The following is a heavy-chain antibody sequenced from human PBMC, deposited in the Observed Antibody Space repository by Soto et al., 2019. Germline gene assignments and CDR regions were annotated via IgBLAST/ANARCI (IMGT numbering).Heavy chain of an antibody. D-gene: IGHD3-10*01. CDR2: ISAYNGNT. CDR3: ARDGAYYYGSGSYYNGRAFDI. V-gene: IGHV1-18*01. J-gene: IGHJ3*02. CDR1: GYTFTSYG. Sequence: ASVKVSCKASGYTFTSYGISWVRQAPGQGLEWMGWISAYNGNTNYAQKLQGRVTMTTDTSTSTAYMELRSLRSDDTAVYYCARDGAYYYGSGSYYNGRAFDIWGQGTMVTVS.